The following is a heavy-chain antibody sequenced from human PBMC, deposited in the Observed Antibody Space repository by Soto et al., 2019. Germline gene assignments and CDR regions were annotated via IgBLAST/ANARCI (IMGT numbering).Heavy chain of an antibody. CDR3: GGKDKSGYFNWYDR. CDR1: GYRFTSYS. V-gene: IGHV5-51*01. J-gene: IGHJ5*02. D-gene: IGHD3-22*01. Sequence: GASQKISCRTSGYRFTSYSIAWVRQMPGKDLEWMGIIFPSDSDTRYSPSFQGQVTISADRSTSTVFLQWASLQASDTAVYFWGGKDKSGYFNWYDRWGRGTL. CDR2: IFPSDSDT.